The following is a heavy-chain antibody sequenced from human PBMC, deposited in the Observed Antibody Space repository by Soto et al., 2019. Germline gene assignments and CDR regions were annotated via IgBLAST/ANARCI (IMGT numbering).Heavy chain of an antibody. CDR2: ISGTGAKT. Sequence: PGGSLRLSCSASGFPLGTHDMGWVRQAPGTGLEWVSSISGTGAKTYYSNAVTGRFTISRDNSKNTLHLQMQNLRAEDTAIYYCARAMTYYDSKGRFDPWGQGTLVTVSS. CDR3: ARAMTYYDSKGRFDP. CDR1: GFPLGTHD. V-gene: IGHV3-23*01. J-gene: IGHJ5*02. D-gene: IGHD3-22*01.